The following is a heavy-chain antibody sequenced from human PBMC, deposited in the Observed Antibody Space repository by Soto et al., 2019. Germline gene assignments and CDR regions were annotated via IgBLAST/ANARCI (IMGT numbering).Heavy chain of an antibody. CDR3: ARGTPFH. CDR2: IYHSGST. V-gene: IGHV4-30-2*01. CDR1: GGSISSGGYS. J-gene: IGHJ4*02. Sequence: QLQLRESGSGLVKPSQTLSLTCAVSGGSISSGGYSWSWIRQPPGKGLEWIGYIYHSGSTYYNPSLKSRVTISVDRSKNQFSLKLSSVTAADTAVYYCARGTPFHWGQGTLVTVSS.